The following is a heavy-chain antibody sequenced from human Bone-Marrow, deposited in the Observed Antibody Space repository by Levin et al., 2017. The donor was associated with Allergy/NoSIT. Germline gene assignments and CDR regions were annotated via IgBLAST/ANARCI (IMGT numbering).Heavy chain of an antibody. D-gene: IGHD1-26*01. CDR3: ARPLNSARHFGWFDP. V-gene: IGHV3-53*01. J-gene: IGHJ5*02. CDR2: IYNGGDT. Sequence: GGSLRLSCTVSGFSVSNNFMTWVREAPGKGLEWLSVIYNGGDTYYADSVKGRFTISRDNSKNTLYLQMNSLRVDDTAIYYCARPLNSARHFGWFDPWGQGTLVTVSS. CDR1: GFSVSNNF.